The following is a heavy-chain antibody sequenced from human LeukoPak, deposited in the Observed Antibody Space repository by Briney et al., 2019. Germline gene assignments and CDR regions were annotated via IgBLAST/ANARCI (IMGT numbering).Heavy chain of an antibody. CDR3: ARSAADAFDY. Sequence: GGSLRLSCAASGFTFSSYETNCVRQAPGKALEWISYISSSGSTIYYADSVKGRFTISRDNAKNSLYLQMNRLRAEDTAVYYCARSAADAFDYWGQGILVTVSS. CDR1: GFTFSSYE. J-gene: IGHJ4*02. CDR2: ISSSGSTI. V-gene: IGHV3-48*03.